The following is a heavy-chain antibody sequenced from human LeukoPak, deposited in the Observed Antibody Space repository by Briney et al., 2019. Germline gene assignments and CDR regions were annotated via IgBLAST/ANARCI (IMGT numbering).Heavy chain of an antibody. Sequence: GGSLRLSCAASGFTFSSYSMHWVRHVLGKGLVWVSRIHNDGTGPIYADSVKGRFTISRDNATNTLYLQMDSLRAEDTAVYYCAKVESYNAYDYWGQGTLVTVSS. CDR3: AKVESYNAYDY. V-gene: IGHV3-74*01. CDR2: IHNDGTGP. CDR1: GFTFSSYS. D-gene: IGHD5-24*01. J-gene: IGHJ4*02.